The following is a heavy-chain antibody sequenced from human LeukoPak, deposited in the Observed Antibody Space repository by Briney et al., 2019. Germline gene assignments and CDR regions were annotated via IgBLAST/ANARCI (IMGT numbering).Heavy chain of an antibody. J-gene: IGHJ4*02. D-gene: IGHD3-3*01. CDR3: ARDLDFWSGPTFDY. CDR1: GYTFTGYY. CDR2: INPNSGGT. Sequence: ASVKVSCKASGYTFTGYYMHWVRQAPGQGLERMGWINPNSGGTNYAQKFQGRVTMTRDTSISTAYMELSRLRSDDTAVYYCARDLDFWSGPTFDYWGQGTLVTVSS. V-gene: IGHV1-2*02.